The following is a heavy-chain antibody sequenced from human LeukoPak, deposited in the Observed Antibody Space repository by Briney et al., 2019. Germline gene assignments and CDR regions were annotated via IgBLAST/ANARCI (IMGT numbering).Heavy chain of an antibody. D-gene: IGHD6-19*01. CDR2: LTSFGST. CDR1: GGSISSYY. CDR3: VRDHGGSGWYENWFDP. J-gene: IGHJ5*02. V-gene: IGHV4-4*07. Sequence: SETLSLTCSVSGGSISSYYWSWIRQPAGRGLEWIGRLTSFGSTDYNASLRGRVSLSRDTSKNEFSLRLTSVTAGDTAVYYCVRDHGGSGWYENWFDPWGQGTLVTVSS.